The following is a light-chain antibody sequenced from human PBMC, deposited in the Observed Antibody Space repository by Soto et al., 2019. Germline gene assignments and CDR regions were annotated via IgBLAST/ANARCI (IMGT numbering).Light chain of an antibody. Sequence: DIQMTQSPSTLSASVGARVTITCRASQSFSGTLAWYQQKPGKAPKLLIYDASSLERGVPSRFSDSGSGTEFTLTISSLQPDDFATYYCQQYDTYSRTFGQGTKVEIK. J-gene: IGKJ1*01. CDR1: QSFSGT. V-gene: IGKV1-5*01. CDR2: DAS. CDR3: QQYDTYSRT.